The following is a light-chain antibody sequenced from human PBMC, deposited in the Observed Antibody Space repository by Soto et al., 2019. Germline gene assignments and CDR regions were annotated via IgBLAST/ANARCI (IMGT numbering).Light chain of an antibody. V-gene: IGKV3-20*01. CDR3: QQYITLPHT. CDR1: KSITNNF. CDR2: GIS. J-gene: IGKJ2*01. Sequence: ENVLTQSPGTLSLSPGERVTPSFRASKSITNNFFAGNQKRPGQAPRLLIYGISNRATGIPDRFSGSGSGTDFTLTISRLEPEDFVVYYCQQYITLPHTFGQGTKLEVK.